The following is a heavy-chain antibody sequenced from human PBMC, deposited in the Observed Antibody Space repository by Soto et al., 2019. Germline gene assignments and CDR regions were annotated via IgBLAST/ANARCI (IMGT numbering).Heavy chain of an antibody. D-gene: IGHD7-27*01. Sequence: PGGSLRLSCAASGFTFSSYAMHWVRQAPGKGLEWVAVISYDGSNKYYADSVKGRFTISRDNSKNTPYLQMNSLRAEDTAVYYCARTGLWDYYYYGMDVWGQGTTVTVSS. CDR3: ARTGLWDYYYYGMDV. J-gene: IGHJ6*02. CDR1: GFTFSSYA. V-gene: IGHV3-30-3*01. CDR2: ISYDGSNK.